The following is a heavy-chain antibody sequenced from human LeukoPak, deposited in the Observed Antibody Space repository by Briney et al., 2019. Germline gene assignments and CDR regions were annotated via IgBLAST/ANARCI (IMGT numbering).Heavy chain of an antibody. D-gene: IGHD4-17*01. V-gene: IGHV4-34*01. CDR2: INHSGYT. J-gene: IGHJ4*02. CDR1: GVSFNDYY. Sequence: SETLPLTCAVSGVSFNDYYWSWVRQTPGKGLEWIGEINHSGYTNDSPSLKSRVTLSIDTSRKQFSLNVRSVTVADTGIYYCTRMTTGHDYWGQGTLVTVSS. CDR3: TRMTTGHDY.